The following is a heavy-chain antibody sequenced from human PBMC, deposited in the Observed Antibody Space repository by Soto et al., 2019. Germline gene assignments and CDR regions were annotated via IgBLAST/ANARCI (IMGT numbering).Heavy chain of an antibody. J-gene: IGHJ4*02. CDR2: ISGSGDST. CDR1: GFTFSGYG. CDR3: AKGFWAVAGTRYFDF. V-gene: IGHV3-23*01. Sequence: VGSLRLSGAASGFTFSGYGMSWVSQAPGKGLEWVSVISGSGDSTYYADSVKGRFTISRDNSKNTLYLQMNSLRAEDTAVYYCAKGFWAVAGTRYFDFWGQGTQVTVPS. D-gene: IGHD6-19*01.